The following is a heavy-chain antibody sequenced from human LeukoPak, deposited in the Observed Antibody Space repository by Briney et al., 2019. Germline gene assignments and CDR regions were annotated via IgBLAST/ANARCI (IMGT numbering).Heavy chain of an antibody. CDR1: GFTFSSYA. D-gene: IGHD1-26*01. CDR3: AKGLWGLPYFDY. CDR2: ISGSGGST. J-gene: IGHJ4*02. Sequence: GGSLRLSCAASGFTFSSYAMSWVRQAPGKGLEWVSAISGSGGSTYHADSVKGRFTISRDNSKNTLYLQMNSLRAEDTAVYYCAKGLWGLPYFDYWGQGTLVTVSS. V-gene: IGHV3-23*01.